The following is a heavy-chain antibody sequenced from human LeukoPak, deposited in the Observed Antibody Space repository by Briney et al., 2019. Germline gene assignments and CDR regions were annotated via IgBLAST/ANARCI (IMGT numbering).Heavy chain of an antibody. CDR3: ARGTTSWIQH. CDR2: ISYDGSNK. V-gene: IGHV3-30-3*01. Sequence: QPGGSLRLSCAASGFTFSSYAMHWVRQAPGKGLEWVAVISYDGSNKYYADSVKGRFTISGDNSKNTLYLQMNSLRAEDTAVYYCARGTTSWIQHWGQGALVTVSS. CDR1: GFTFSSYA. J-gene: IGHJ1*01. D-gene: IGHD1-7*01.